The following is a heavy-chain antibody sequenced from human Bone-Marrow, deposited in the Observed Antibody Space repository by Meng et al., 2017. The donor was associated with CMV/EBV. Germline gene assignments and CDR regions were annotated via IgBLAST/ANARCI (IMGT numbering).Heavy chain of an antibody. V-gene: IGHV4-34*01. J-gene: IGHJ4*02. Sequence: QWPLQQWGAGLLKPSETLDLTCAVYGGSFSGYYWSWIRQPPGKGLEWIGEINHSGSTNYNPSLKSRVTISVDTSKNQFSLKLSSVTAADTAVYYCAREGHNSSGWSRWGQGTLVTVSS. CDR1: GGSFSGYY. CDR2: INHSGST. CDR3: AREGHNSSGWSR. D-gene: IGHD6-19*01.